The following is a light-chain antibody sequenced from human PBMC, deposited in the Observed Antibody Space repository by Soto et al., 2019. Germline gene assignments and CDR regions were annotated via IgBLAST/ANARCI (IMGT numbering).Light chain of an antibody. J-gene: IGLJ1*01. CDR1: SSDIGGYNH. CDR2: DVS. V-gene: IGLV2-14*03. Sequence: QSALTQPASVSGSLGQSITISCTGTSSDIGGYNHVSWYQQHPGKAPKFMIYDVSNRPSGASNRFSGSKSGNTASLTISGLQAEDEADYYCSSYTTSGTYVFGTRTKVTVL. CDR3: SSYTTSGTYV.